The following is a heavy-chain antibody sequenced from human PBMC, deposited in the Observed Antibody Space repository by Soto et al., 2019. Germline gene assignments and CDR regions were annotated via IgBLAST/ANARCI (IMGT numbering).Heavy chain of an antibody. CDR1: GGSISSGDYY. V-gene: IGHV4-30-4*01. Sequence: PSETLSLTCTVSGGSISSGDYYWSWIRQPPGKGLEGIGYIYYSGSTYYNPTLTSRITISVDMSKLQFSLKLSSVTAADTAVYYCARSSLNSNWFDPWGQGTLVTVSS. CDR2: IYYSGST. J-gene: IGHJ5*02. CDR3: ARSSLNSNWFDP. D-gene: IGHD6-6*01.